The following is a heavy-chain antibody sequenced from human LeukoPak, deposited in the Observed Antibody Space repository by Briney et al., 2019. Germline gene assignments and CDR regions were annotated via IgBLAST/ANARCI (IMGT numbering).Heavy chain of an antibody. Sequence: PGGSLRLSCAASGFTFSSYAMSWVRQAPGKGLEWVSALSGSGGSTYYADSVKGRFTISRDNSNNTLYLQMNSLRAEDTAVYYCAKDLLRGTLAGSDYWGQGTLVTVSS. CDR2: LSGSGGST. J-gene: IGHJ4*02. CDR1: GFTFSSYA. D-gene: IGHD3-3*01. CDR3: AKDLLRGTLAGSDY. V-gene: IGHV3-23*01.